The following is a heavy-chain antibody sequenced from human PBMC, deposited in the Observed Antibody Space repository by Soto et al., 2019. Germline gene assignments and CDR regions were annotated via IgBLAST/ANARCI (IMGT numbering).Heavy chain of an antibody. D-gene: IGHD2-2*01. V-gene: IGHV4-39*01. CDR1: GGSISSSSYY. Sequence: KASETLSLTCTVSGGSISSSSYYWGWIRQPPGKGLEWIGSIYYSGSTYYNPSLKSRVTISVDTSKNQFSLKLSSVTAADTAVYYCARGMGTYCSSTSCPWYYYMDVWGKGTTVTVSS. CDR2: IYYSGST. J-gene: IGHJ6*03. CDR3: ARGMGTYCSSTSCPWYYYMDV.